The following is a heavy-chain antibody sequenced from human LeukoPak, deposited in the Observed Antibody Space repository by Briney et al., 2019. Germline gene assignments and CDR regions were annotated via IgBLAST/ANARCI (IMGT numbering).Heavy chain of an antibody. CDR1: GGTFSSYA. J-gene: IGHJ3*02. V-gene: IGHV1-69*05. Sequence: SVKVSCKASGGTFSSYAISWVRQAPGQGLEWMGGIIPIFGTANYAQKFQGRVTITTDESTSTAYMELSSLGSEDTAVYYCAKISLTGYYTDDAFDIWGQGTMVTVSS. CDR2: IIPIFGTA. CDR3: AKISLTGYYTDDAFDI. D-gene: IGHD3-9*01.